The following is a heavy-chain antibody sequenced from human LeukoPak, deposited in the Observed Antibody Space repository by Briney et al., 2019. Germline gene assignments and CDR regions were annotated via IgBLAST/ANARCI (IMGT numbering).Heavy chain of an antibody. V-gene: IGHV4-59*01. D-gene: IGHD6-13*01. Sequence: KTSETLSLTCTVSGGSISSYYWSWIQQPPGKGLEWIGYIYYSGSTNYNPSLKSRVTISVDTSKNQFSLKLSSVTAADTAVYYCARGSWSPLNWFDPWGQGTLVTVSS. CDR1: GGSISSYY. J-gene: IGHJ5*02. CDR2: IYYSGST. CDR3: ARGSWSPLNWFDP.